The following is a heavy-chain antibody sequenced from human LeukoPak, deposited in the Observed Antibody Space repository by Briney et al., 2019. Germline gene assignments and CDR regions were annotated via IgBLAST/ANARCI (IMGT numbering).Heavy chain of an antibody. CDR3: ARVAFDSSRWYSRFPYFMHV. V-gene: IGHV4-31*03. CDR2: IYYSGST. CDR1: GGSISSGGYY. Sequence: SQTLSLTCTVSGGSISSGGYYWSWIRQHPGKGLEWIGYIYYSGSTYYNPSLKSRVTISVDTSKNQFSLKLSSVTAADTAVYYCARVAFDSSRWYSRFPYFMHVWGKGTTVTASS. D-gene: IGHD6-13*01. J-gene: IGHJ6*03.